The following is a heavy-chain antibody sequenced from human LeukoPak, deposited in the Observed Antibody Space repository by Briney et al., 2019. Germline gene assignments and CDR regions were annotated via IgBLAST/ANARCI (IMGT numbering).Heavy chain of an antibody. J-gene: IGHJ4*02. Sequence: GGSLRLSCAASGFTFRSYGMNWVRQAPGKGLEGVSYISDSSSTIYYGDCVKGRLTISRENAKNSLYLQMNSLRAEDTAVYYCARWGATGYGDYWGQGTLVTVSS. CDR2: ISDSSSTI. D-gene: IGHD3-9*01. CDR1: GFTFRSYG. CDR3: ARWGATGYGDY. V-gene: IGHV3-48*03.